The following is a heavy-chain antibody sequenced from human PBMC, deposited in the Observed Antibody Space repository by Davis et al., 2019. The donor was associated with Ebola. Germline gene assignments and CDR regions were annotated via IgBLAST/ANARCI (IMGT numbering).Heavy chain of an antibody. CDR1: GGSISGYY. CDR3: ARGRRYFDWLSAYYFDY. CDR2: IYYSGST. D-gene: IGHD3-9*01. J-gene: IGHJ4*02. Sequence: PSETLSLTCTVSGGSISGYYWSWNRQPPGKGLEWIGYIYYSGSTNYDPSLKSRVTISVDTSKTQFSLKLSSVTAADTAVYYCARGRRYFDWLSAYYFDYWGQGTLVTVSS. V-gene: IGHV4-59*01.